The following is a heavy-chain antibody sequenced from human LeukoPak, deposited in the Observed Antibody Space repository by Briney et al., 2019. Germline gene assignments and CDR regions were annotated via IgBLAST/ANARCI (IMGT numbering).Heavy chain of an antibody. CDR2: INHSGST. CDR3: ARGVRGAPLYYYMDV. D-gene: IGHD3-10*01. CDR1: GGSFSGYY. J-gene: IGHJ6*03. V-gene: IGHV4-34*01. Sequence: SETLSLTCAVYGGSFSGYYWSWIRQPPGKGLEWIGEINHSGSTNYNPSLKSRVTISVDTSKNQFSLKLSSVTAADTAVYYCARGVRGAPLYYYMDVWGKGTTVTVSS.